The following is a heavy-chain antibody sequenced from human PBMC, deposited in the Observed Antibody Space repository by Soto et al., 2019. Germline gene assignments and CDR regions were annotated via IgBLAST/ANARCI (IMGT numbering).Heavy chain of an antibody. D-gene: IGHD1-7*01. J-gene: IGHJ3*01. CDR3: ARSLPGTYGAFDL. Sequence: PGGSLRLSCAASGFTVSSNYMSWVRQAPGKGLEWVSRISGDGSSTNYADSGKGRFTISRDNAKNTVYLQIDSLRAEDTAVYYCARSLPGTYGAFDLWGQGTMVTVSS. CDR1: GFTVSSNY. CDR2: ISGDGSST. V-gene: IGHV3-74*01.